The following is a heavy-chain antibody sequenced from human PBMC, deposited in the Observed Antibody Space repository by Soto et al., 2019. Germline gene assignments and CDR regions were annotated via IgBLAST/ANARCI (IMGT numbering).Heavy chain of an antibody. J-gene: IGHJ5*02. CDR1: GGSVSSGDYY. V-gene: IGHV4-61*08. Sequence: QVQLQESGPGLVKASETLSLTCTVSGGSVSSGDYYWSWIRQPPGKVLEWIGNIYYRGSTNYNPSLKSRATISVDTSKIQCSLKGSSVTAADTAVYYCAGIPVDTSVIYWFDPWGQGTLVTVSS. CDR2: IYYRGST. D-gene: IGHD5-18*01. CDR3: AGIPVDTSVIYWFDP.